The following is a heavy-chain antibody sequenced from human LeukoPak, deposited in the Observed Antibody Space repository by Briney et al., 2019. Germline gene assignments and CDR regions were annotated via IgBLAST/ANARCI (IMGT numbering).Heavy chain of an antibody. CDR3: ARGLGSYQ. CDR2: ITGSGGGT. D-gene: IGHD1-26*01. Sequence: GGSLRLSCAASGFILRNYAMNWVRQAPGRGPEWGSSITGSGGGTSYADSVKGRFTISRDNSKRTLYLQLNSLRAEDTAVYYCARGLGSYQWGQGTLVTVSS. CDR1: GFILRNYA. V-gene: IGHV3-23*01. J-gene: IGHJ4*02.